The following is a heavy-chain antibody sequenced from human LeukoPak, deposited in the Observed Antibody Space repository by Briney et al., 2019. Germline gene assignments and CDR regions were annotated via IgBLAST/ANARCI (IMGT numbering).Heavy chain of an antibody. CDR2: INHSGST. CDR3: ARVRTLYSPPPPIAVAGYRHYGMDV. J-gene: IGHJ6*02. Sequence: SETLSLTCAVYGGSFSGYYWSWIRQPPGKGLEWIGEINHSGSTNYNPSLKSRVTISVDTSKNQFSLKLSSVTAADTAVYYCARVRTLYSPPPPIAVAGYRHYGMDVWGQGTTVTVSS. CDR1: GGSFSGYY. D-gene: IGHD6-19*01. V-gene: IGHV4-34*01.